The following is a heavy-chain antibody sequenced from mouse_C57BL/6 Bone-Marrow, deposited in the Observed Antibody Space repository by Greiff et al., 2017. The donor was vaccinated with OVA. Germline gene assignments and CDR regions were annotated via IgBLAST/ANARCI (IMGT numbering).Heavy chain of an antibody. D-gene: IGHD1-1*01. CDR3: ARDPLRDPFAY. CDR2: ISDGGSYT. V-gene: IGHV5-4*01. J-gene: IGHJ3*01. Sequence: EVQRVESGGGLVKPGGSLKLSCAASGFTFSSYAMSWVRQTPEKRLEWVATISDGGSYTYYPDNVKGRFTISRDNAKNNLYLQMSHLKSEDTAMYYCARDPLRDPFAYWGQGTLVTVSA. CDR1: GFTFSSYA.